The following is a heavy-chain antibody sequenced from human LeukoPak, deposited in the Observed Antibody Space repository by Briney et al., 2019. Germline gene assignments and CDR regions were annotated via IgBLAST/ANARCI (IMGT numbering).Heavy chain of an antibody. J-gene: IGHJ4*02. D-gene: IGHD1-7*01. CDR1: GYSFTDFY. Sequence: GASVKVSCKASGYSFTDFYLHWVRQAPGQGLEWMGRINPNSGGTHYAQRFQGRVTMTRDTSISTAYMELSELTSDDTAVFYCVRDCPPQNYQGASCIDFWGQGTLVTVSS. V-gene: IGHV1-2*02. CDR2: INPNSGGT. CDR3: VRDCPPQNYQGASCIDF.